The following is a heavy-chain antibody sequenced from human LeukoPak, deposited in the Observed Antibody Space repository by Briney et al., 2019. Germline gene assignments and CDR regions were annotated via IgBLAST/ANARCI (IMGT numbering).Heavy chain of an antibody. Sequence: GGSLRLSCAASGFTFSSYWMHWVRQAPGKGLVWVSRINSDGSSTSYADSVKGRFTISRDNAKNTLYLQMNSLRAEDTAVYYCARGDYDFWSGYPYYYYYVDVWGKGTTVTVSS. CDR3: ARGDYDFWSGYPYYYYYVDV. CDR2: INSDGSST. D-gene: IGHD3-3*01. J-gene: IGHJ6*03. V-gene: IGHV3-74*01. CDR1: GFTFSSYW.